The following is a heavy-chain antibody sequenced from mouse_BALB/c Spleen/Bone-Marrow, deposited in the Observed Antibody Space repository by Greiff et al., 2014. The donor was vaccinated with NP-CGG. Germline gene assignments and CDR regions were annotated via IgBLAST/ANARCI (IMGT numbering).Heavy chain of an antibody. V-gene: IGHV14-3*02. CDR3: ANYDYGWYFDV. Sequence: EVQLQQSGAELVKPGASVKLSCTASGFNIKDTYMHWVKQRPEQGLEWIGRIDPANGNTKYDPKFQGKATITADTSSNTAYLRLSSLTSEDTAVYYCANYDYGWYFDVWGAGTTVTVSS. D-gene: IGHD2-4*01. CDR1: GFNIKDTY. CDR2: IDPANGNT. J-gene: IGHJ1*01.